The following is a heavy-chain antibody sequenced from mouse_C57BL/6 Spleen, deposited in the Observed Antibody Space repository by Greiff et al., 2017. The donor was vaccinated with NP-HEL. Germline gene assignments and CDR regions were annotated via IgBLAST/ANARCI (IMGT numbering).Heavy chain of an antibody. CDR2: IHPNSGST. D-gene: IGHD1-1*01. V-gene: IGHV1-64*01. Sequence: QVQLQQPGAELVKPGASVKLSCKASGYTFTSYWMHWVKQRPGQGLEWIGMIHPNSGSTNYNEKFKSKATLTVDKSSSTAYMQLSSLTSEDSAVYYCAREGVLRNFDYWGQGTTLTVSS. J-gene: IGHJ2*01. CDR1: GYTFTSYW. CDR3: AREGVLRNFDY.